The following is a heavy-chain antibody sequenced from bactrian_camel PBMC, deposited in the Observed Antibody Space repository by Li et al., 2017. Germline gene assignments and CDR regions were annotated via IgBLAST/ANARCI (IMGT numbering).Heavy chain of an antibody. CDR2: IYSSDGST. CDR3: AVATRGPAWVPSACAY. J-gene: IGHJ4*01. D-gene: IGHD1*01. V-gene: IGHV3S40*01. CDR1: GYTYSSNC. Sequence: DVQLVESGGGSVQPGGSLRLSCAKSGYTYSSNCIVWFRQAQGWEREGVAAIYSSDGSTDYANSVKGRFTISRDHTKSTVDLQMNSLKPEDTAVYYCAVATRGPAWVPSACAYWGQGTQVTVS.